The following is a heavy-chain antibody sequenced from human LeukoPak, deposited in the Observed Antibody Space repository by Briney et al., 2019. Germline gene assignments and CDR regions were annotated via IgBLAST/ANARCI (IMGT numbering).Heavy chain of an antibody. CDR2: VNPNSGDT. Sequence: ASVKVSCKASGYTFTSYDINWVRQAPGQGLEWMGCVNPNSGDTNYAQKFQGSVTMTRDTSISTVYMELSRLRSDDTAVYYCARASGSYWWFDSWGQGTLVTVSS. J-gene: IGHJ5*01. CDR1: GYTFTSYD. CDR3: ARASGSYWWFDS. D-gene: IGHD1-26*01. V-gene: IGHV1-2*02.